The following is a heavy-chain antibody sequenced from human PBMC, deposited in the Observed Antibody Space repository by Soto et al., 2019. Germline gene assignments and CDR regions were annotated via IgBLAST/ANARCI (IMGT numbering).Heavy chain of an antibody. Sequence: GESLKISCKGSGYNFAGYWIACVRQMPGKGLELMGIIYPSDSDTRYRPSFQGQVTISADKSIGSAYLQWSSLRASDTAMYYCARGGVSTRTFDYWGQGTPVTVSS. D-gene: IGHD3-3*01. CDR2: IYPSDSDT. CDR3: ARGGVSTRTFDY. V-gene: IGHV5-51*01. J-gene: IGHJ4*02. CDR1: GYNFAGYW.